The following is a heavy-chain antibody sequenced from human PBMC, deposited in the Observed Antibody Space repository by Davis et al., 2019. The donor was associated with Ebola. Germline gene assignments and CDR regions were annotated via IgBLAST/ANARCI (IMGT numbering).Heavy chain of an antibody. D-gene: IGHD3-16*02. V-gene: IGHV3-48*03. Sequence: GESLKISCAASGFTFSSYEMNWVRQAPGKGLEWVSYISSSGSTIYYADSVKGRFTISRDNAKNSLFLQMNSLRAEDTAVYYCARDPIISLIVPSYGMDVWGPGTTVTVSS. J-gene: IGHJ6*02. CDR3: ARDPIISLIVPSYGMDV. CDR2: ISSSGSTI. CDR1: GFTFSSYE.